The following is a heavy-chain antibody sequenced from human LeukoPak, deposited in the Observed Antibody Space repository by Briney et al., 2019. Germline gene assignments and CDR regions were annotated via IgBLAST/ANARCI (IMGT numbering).Heavy chain of an antibody. V-gene: IGHV3-7*05. CDR1: GFAFSTYW. J-gene: IGHJ4*02. Sequence: GGSLRLSCEASGFAFSTYWMSWVRQAPGKGLEWVANIKEDGSMKHYVDSVKARFTISRDNDKNSLFLQMNSLRPEDTAVYYCEREGSRRDLLIDYWGQGTLVTVSS. CDR3: EREGSRRDLLIDY. CDR2: IKEDGSMK.